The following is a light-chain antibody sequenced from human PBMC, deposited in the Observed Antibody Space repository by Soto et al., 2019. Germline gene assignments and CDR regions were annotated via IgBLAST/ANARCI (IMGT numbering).Light chain of an antibody. V-gene: IGKV3-20*01. CDR1: QSVSSSY. CDR3: QQHGSSTWT. CDR2: GAS. J-gene: IGKJ1*01. Sequence: EIVLTRSPGTLSLSPGERATLSCRASQSVSSSYLAWYQQKPGQAPRLLIYGASSMATGIPDRFSGSGSGTDFTLTISRLEPEDFAVYYCQQHGSSTWTFGQGTKVEIK.